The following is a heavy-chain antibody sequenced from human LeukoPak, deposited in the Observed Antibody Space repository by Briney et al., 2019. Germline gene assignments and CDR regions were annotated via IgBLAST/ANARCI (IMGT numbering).Heavy chain of an antibody. CDR2: IWSDGTNQ. D-gene: IGHD4-11*01. CDR1: RFPFSHYG. Sequence: GKSLTLSCVASQFRFPFSHYGMHWVRQAPGRGLEWVAVIWSDGTNQYYADSVKGRFTISRDNSQNTVYLQMSSLRVEDTAVYFCAKDAQRGFDYSNSLEYWGQGTLVTVSS. V-gene: IGHV3-33*06. J-gene: IGHJ4*02. CDR3: AKDAQRGFDYSNSLEY.